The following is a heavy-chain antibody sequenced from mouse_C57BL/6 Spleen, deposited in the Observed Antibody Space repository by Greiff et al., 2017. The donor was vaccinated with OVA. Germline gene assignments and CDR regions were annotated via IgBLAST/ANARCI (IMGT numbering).Heavy chain of an antibody. V-gene: IGHV1-72*01. J-gene: IGHJ4*01. Sequence: QVQLKQPGAELVKPGASVKLSCKASGYTFTSYWMHWVKQRPGRGLEWIGRIDPNSGGTKYNEKFKSEATLTVDKPSSTAYMQLSSLTSEDSAVYYCAPYGYYAMDYWGQGTSVTVSS. CDR3: APYGYYAMDY. D-gene: IGHD1-1*02. CDR2: IDPNSGGT. CDR1: GYTFTSYW.